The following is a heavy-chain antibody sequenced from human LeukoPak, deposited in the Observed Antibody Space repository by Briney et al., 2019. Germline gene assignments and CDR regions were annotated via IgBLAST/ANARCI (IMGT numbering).Heavy chain of an antibody. Sequence: ASVKVSCKASGYTFTGYYMHWVRQAPGQGLEWMGWINPNSGGTNYAQKFQGRVTMTRDTSISTAYMELSSLRSEDTAVYYCARDRGDYADYWGQGTLVTVSS. CDR1: GYTFTGYY. J-gene: IGHJ4*02. V-gene: IGHV1-2*02. CDR3: ARDRGDYADY. D-gene: IGHD4-17*01. CDR2: INPNSGGT.